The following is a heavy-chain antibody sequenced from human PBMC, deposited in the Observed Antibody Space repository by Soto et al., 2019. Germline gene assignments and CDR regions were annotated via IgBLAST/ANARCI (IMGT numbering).Heavy chain of an antibody. Sequence: SVKVSCNASGSPFTSYGSVWVRQSPGQGLEWMGWISAYNGNTNYAQKLQGRVTMTTDTSTSTAYMELRSLRSDDTAVYYCARDKPATITGYYYGRDVWGQGTTVTVSS. V-gene: IGHV1-18*04. CDR2: ISAYNGNT. CDR1: GSPFTSYG. D-gene: IGHD5-12*01. J-gene: IGHJ6*02. CDR3: ARDKPATITGYYYGRDV.